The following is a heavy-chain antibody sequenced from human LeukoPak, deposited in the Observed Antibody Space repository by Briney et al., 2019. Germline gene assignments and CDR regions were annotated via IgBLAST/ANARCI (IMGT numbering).Heavy chain of an antibody. CDR2: ISVSGGDT. V-gene: IGHV3-23*01. CDR1: GFTFSSYG. CDR3: AKRAPMVRGRTDYQYGMDV. J-gene: IGHJ6*02. D-gene: IGHD3-10*01. Sequence: RGSLRLSCAASGFTFSSYGMNWVRQAPGKGLEWVSAISVSGGDTYYADSVKGRFTISRDNSKNTLYLQMNSLGAEDTAVYYCAKRAPMVRGRTDYQYGMDVWGQGTTVTVSS.